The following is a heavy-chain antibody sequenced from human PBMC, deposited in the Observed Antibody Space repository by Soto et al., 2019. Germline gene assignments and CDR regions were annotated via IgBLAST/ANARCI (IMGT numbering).Heavy chain of an antibody. CDR2: IYYSGST. CDR3: ASYYDSSGYYAYYFDY. J-gene: IGHJ4*02. CDR1: GGSISSGDYY. V-gene: IGHV4-30-4*01. Sequence: QVQLQESGPGLVKPSQTLSLTCTVSGGSISSGDYYWSWIRQPPGKGLEWIGYIYYSGSTYYNPSLKSRVTIAVDTSKNQFSLKLSSVTAADTAVYYCASYYDSSGYYAYYFDYWGQGTLVTVSS. D-gene: IGHD3-22*01.